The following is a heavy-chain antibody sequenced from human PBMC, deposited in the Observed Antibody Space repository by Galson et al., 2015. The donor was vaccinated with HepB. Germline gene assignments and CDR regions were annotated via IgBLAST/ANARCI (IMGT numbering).Heavy chain of an antibody. CDR1: GFTFSSYW. CDR3: ARRISLVRGIITKPDYYYGMDV. CDR2: INQDGSSK. D-gene: IGHD3-10*01. Sequence: SLRLSCAASGFTFSSYWMDWVRQAPGKGLEWVAHINQDGSSKYYVDSVKGRLTISRDNAKDSVYLQLDSLGAEDTAVYYCARRISLVRGIITKPDYYYGMDVWGQGTTVTVAS. V-gene: IGHV3-7*03. J-gene: IGHJ6*02.